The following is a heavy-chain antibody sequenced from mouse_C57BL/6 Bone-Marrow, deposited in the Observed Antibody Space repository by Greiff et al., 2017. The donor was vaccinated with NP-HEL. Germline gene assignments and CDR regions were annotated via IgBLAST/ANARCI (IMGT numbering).Heavy chain of an antibody. CDR1: GFTFSDYG. CDR3: ASYDGYLAY. V-gene: IGHV5-17*01. D-gene: IGHD2-3*01. J-gene: IGHJ3*01. Sequence: EVKLMESGGGLVKSGGSLKLSCAASGFTFSDYGMHWVRQAPEKGLEWVAYISSGSSTIYYADTVKGRFTISRDNAKNTLFLQMTSLRSEDTAMYYCASYDGYLAYWGQGTLVTVSA. CDR2: ISSGSSTI.